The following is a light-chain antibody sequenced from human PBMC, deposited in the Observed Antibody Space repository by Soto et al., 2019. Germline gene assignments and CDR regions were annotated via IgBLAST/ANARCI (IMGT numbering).Light chain of an antibody. CDR2: GVT. J-gene: IGLJ2*01. Sequence: QSALTQPPSVSGSPGQWITISCAGTSSDVGSYDYVCCYQQHPGKAPKLMIYGVTNRPSVGSSRCSGDKSGDTASLTISGLQRAEDEDYYCSSSSTTSPLGVVFGGGTKVTVL. CDR1: SSDVGSYDY. V-gene: IGLV2-14*01. CDR3: SSSSTTSPLGVV.